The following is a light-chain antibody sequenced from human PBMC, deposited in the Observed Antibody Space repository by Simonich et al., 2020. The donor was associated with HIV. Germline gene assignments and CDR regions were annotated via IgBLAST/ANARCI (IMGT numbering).Light chain of an antibody. CDR3: QQYNNWPLT. CDR1: QSISSN. J-gene: IGKJ4*01. V-gene: IGKV3-15*01. CDR2: GAS. Sequence: EIVMTQFPATLSVSPGERATLSCTASQSISSNLAWYQQKPGQAPRLLNYGASTRATGIPARFSGSGSGTDFTVTISSMQSEDFAVYHCQQYNNWPLTFGGGTKVEIK.